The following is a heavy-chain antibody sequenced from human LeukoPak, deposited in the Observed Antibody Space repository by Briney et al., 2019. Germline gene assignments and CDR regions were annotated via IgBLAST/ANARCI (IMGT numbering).Heavy chain of an antibody. D-gene: IGHD3-10*01. CDR3: ARGLFGRYYYYYGMDV. J-gene: IGHJ6*02. Sequence: GASVKVSCKASGYTFTSYGISWVRQAPGQGLEWMGWISAYNGNTNYAQKLQGRVTMTTDTSTSTAYMELRSLRSEDTAVYYCARGLFGRYYYYYGMDVWSQGTTVTVSS. CDR2: ISAYNGNT. V-gene: IGHV1-18*01. CDR1: GYTFTSYG.